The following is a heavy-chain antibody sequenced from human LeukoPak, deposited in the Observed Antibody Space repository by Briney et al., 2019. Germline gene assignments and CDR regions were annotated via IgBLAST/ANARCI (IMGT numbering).Heavy chain of an antibody. Sequence: SETLSLTCTVSGYSISSGYYWGWIRQPAGKGLEWIGRIYTSGSTNYNPSLKSRVTMSVDTSKNQFSLKLSSVTAADTAVYYCARGTYYYDSSGYRFDPWGQGTLVTVSS. CDR3: ARGTYYYDSSGYRFDP. J-gene: IGHJ5*02. CDR2: IYTSGST. CDR1: GYSISSGYY. D-gene: IGHD3-22*01. V-gene: IGHV4-4*07.